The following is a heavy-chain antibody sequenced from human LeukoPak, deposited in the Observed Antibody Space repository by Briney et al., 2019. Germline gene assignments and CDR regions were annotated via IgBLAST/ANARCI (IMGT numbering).Heavy chain of an antibody. J-gene: IGHJ4*02. D-gene: IGHD2-2*02. V-gene: IGHV3-30-3*01. Sequence: GGSLRLSCAASGFTFSSYAMHWVRQAPGKGLEWVAVISYDGSNKYYADSVKGRFTISRDNSKNTLYLQMNSLRAEDTAVYHSAVIVVVPAAIWFDYWGQGTLVTVSS. CDR3: AVIVVVPAAIWFDY. CDR1: GFTFSSYA. CDR2: ISYDGSNK.